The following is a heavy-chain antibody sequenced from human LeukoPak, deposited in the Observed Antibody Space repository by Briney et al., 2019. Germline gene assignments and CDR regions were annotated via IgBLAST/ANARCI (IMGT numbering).Heavy chain of an antibody. CDR1: GFTFSSYE. CDR3: ARVGSYKFDY. CDR2: ISSSGSTI. J-gene: IGHJ4*02. Sequence: PGGSLRLSCAASGFTFSSYEMNWVRQAPGKGLEWVSYISSSGSTIYYADSVKGRFTISRDNSENTLYLQMNSLRGEDTAVYYCARVGSYKFDYWGQGTLVTVSS. V-gene: IGHV3-48*03. D-gene: IGHD5-24*01.